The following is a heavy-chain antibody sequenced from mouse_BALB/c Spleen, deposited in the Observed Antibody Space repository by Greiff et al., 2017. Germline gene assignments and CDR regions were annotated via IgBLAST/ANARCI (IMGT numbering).Heavy chain of an antibody. CDR1: GYTFSSYW. D-gene: IGHD3-2*01. J-gene: IGHJ4*01. CDR2: INPSSGYT. V-gene: IGHV1S26*01. CDR3: ARGDSSGYYAMDY. Sequence: QVQLKESGAELMKPGASVKISCKATGYTFSSYWIEWVKQRPGQGLEWIGYINPSSGYTNYNQKFKDKATLTADKSSSTAYMQLSSLTSEDSAVYYCARGDSSGYYAMDYWGQGTSVTVSS.